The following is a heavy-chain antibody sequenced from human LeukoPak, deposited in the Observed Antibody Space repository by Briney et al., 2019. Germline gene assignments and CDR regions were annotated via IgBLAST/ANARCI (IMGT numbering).Heavy chain of an antibody. CDR1: GFTFSSYA. CDR2: ISGSGGST. Sequence: GGSLRLSCAASGFTFSSYAMHWVRQAPGKGLEWVSAISGSGGSTYYADSVKGRFTISRDNSKNTLYLQMNSLRAEDTAVYYCAKDLGKTGTTYWGQGTLVTVSS. D-gene: IGHD1-1*01. V-gene: IGHV3-23*01. J-gene: IGHJ4*02. CDR3: AKDLGKTGTTY.